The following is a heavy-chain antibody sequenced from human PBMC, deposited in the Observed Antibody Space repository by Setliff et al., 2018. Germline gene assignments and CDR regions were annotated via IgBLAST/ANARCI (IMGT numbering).Heavy chain of an antibody. V-gene: IGHV4-39*07. CDR3: ARSFSRREKFLLDY. CDR2: IIHSGST. J-gene: IGHJ4*02. CDR1: GGSISSSSPF. Sequence: LSLTCSVSGGSISSSSPFWGWIRQPPGKGLEWIGEIIHSGSTNYNPSLKSRVTISMDTSKNQFSLKVSSVTAADTAVYYCARSFSRREKFLLDYWGQGALVTVSS.